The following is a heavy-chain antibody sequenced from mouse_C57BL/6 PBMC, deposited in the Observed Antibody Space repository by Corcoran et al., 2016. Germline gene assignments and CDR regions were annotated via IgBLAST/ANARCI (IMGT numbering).Heavy chain of an antibody. Sequence: DQLQHPGADLVMPGASVKMSCTPSGYPCTIYSITWVKQRPGQGLEWIGDIYPGSGSTNYNEKFKSKATLTVDTSSSTAYMQLSSLTSEDSAVYYCARSGFYYGNYENFDVWGTGTTVTVSS. CDR2: IYPGSGST. J-gene: IGHJ1*03. CDR3: ARSGFYYGNYENFDV. D-gene: IGHD2-1*01. CDR1: GYPCTIYS. V-gene: IGHV1-55*01.